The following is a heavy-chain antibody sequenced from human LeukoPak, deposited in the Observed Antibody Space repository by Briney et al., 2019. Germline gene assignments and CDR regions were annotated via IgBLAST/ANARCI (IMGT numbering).Heavy chain of an antibody. V-gene: IGHV4-59*01. D-gene: IGHD3-3*01. CDR3: ARTPYYDFWSGIEGFDP. CDR2: IYYGGSI. CDR1: GGSISSYY. J-gene: IGHJ5*02. Sequence: PSETLSLTCTVSGGSISSYYWSWIRQPPGKGLEWIGFIYYGGSINYNPSLKSRVTILVDTSKNQFSLKLSSVTAADTAVYYCARTPYYDFWSGIEGFDPWGQGTLVTVSS.